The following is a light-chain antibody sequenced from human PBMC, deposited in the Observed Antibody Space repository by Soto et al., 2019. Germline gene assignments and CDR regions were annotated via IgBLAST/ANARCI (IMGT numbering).Light chain of an antibody. V-gene: IGLV2-14*01. CDR1: SSDGGGYNY. CDR3: SSYTSSSTPYV. J-gene: IGLJ1*01. CDR2: EVS. Sequence: QPASVSGSPGQSITISCTGTSSDGGGYNYVSWYQQHPGKAPKLMIYEVSNRPSGVSNRFSGSKSGNTASLTISGLQAEDEADYYCSSYTSSSTPYVFGTGTKVTVL.